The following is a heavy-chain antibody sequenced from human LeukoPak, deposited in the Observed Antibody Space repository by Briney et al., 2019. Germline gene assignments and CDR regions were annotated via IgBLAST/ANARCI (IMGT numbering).Heavy chain of an antibody. V-gene: IGHV1-2*02. Sequence: ASVKVSCKTSGFTFTGYFSHWLRQAPGQGPEWMGWINPKTGATKYAQKFEGRVTVTRDTSITTAYMELSGLTFDDTAVYYCAKSVAYRALSGWLDYWGQGTLVTVSS. CDR2: INPKTGAT. CDR3: AKSVAYRALSGWLDY. J-gene: IGHJ4*02. CDR1: GFTFTGYF. D-gene: IGHD6-19*01.